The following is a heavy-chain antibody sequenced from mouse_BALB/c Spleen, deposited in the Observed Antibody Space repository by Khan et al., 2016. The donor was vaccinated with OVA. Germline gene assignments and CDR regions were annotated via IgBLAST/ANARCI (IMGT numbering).Heavy chain of an antibody. V-gene: IGHV5-9-3*01. CDR3: ARPPITTVVATAYWFLDV. CDR1: GFTFSTYA. J-gene: IGHJ1*01. Sequence: EVELVESGGGLVKPGGSLKLSCAASGFTFSTYAMPWVRQTPEKRLEWVATISTGDTYTYYPDSVKGRFIISRDNAKNTLYLQMSSLRSEETAMYYCARPPITTVVATAYWFLDVGGEGTTVTVS. D-gene: IGHD1-1*01. CDR2: ISTGDTYT.